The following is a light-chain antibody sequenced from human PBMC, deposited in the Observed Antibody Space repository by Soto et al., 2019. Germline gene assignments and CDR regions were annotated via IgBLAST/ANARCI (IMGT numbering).Light chain of an antibody. CDR3: MRTTHWPRT. J-gene: IGKJ4*02. CDR1: QSLLTSDGDTF. Sequence: EVVMTQSPLSLPVTLGQPASISCRSSQSLLTSDGDTFLNWFHQRPGQSPRRLIYKVSKRDSGVPDRFSGSGSGTDFTLKISSVEAEDVGVYYCMRTTHWPRTFDRGTTVEI. V-gene: IGKV2-30*01. CDR2: KVS.